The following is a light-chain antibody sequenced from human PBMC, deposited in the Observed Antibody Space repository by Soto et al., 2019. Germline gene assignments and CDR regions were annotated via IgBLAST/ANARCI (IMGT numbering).Light chain of an antibody. Sequence: MVLTQSPAPLSVSPGERATLTCRASQSVSSNLAWYQQKPGQAPRLLIYGASTRATGIPARFSGSGSGTEFTLTISSLQSEDFAVYYCQQYNNWPPITFGQGTRLEIK. CDR2: GAS. V-gene: IGKV3-15*01. CDR1: QSVSSN. J-gene: IGKJ5*01. CDR3: QQYNNWPPIT.